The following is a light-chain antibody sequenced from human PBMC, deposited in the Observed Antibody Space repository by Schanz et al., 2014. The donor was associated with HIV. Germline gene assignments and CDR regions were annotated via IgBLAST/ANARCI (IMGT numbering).Light chain of an antibody. J-gene: IGLJ2*01. CDR2: EVT. V-gene: IGLV2-14*03. Sequence: QSVLTQPASVSGSPGQSITISCTGTSNDVGGHNYVSWFQQHPGRAPKLLIFEVTNRPSGIPNRFSGSKSGNTASLTISGLQAEDEADYYCCSYAGISTSVVFGGGTKLTVL. CDR3: CSYAGISTSVV. CDR1: SNDVGGHNY.